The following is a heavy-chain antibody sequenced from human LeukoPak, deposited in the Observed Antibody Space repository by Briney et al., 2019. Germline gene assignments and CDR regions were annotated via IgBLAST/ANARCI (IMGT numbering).Heavy chain of an antibody. CDR1: GGSISSSSYY. CDR2: IYYSGST. Sequence: PSETLSLTCTVSGGSISSSSYYWGWIRQPPGKGLEWIGSIYYSGSTYYNPSLKSRVTISVDTSKNQFSLKLSSVTAADTAVYYCATNPGYYVVRPPGTWGQGTLVTVSS. D-gene: IGHD3-10*02. J-gene: IGHJ5*02. CDR3: ATNPGYYVVRPPGT. V-gene: IGHV4-39*01.